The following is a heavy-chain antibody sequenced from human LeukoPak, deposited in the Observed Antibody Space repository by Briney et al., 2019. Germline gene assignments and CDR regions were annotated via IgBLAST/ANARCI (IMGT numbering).Heavy chain of an antibody. CDR1: GFTFGGYA. D-gene: IGHD3-10*01. J-gene: IGHJ4*02. Sequence: GGSLSLSCEASGFTFGGYAMSWVRQAPGKGLEWVSAISGSGGSTYYADSVKGRFTISRDNSKNTLYLQMNSLRAEDTAVYYCAKDQGGYYGSGSYIAGDYWGQGTLVTVSS. CDR3: AKDQGGYYGSGSYIAGDY. CDR2: ISGSGGST. V-gene: IGHV3-23*01.